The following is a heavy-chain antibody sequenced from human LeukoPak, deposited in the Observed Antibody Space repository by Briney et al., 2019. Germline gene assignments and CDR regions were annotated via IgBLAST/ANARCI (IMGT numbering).Heavy chain of an antibody. CDR1: GFTVSSNY. CDR3: AKGRDIVALYFDY. D-gene: IGHD5-12*01. J-gene: IGHJ4*02. Sequence: EGSLRLSCAASGFTVSSNYMSWVRQAPGKGLEWVSAISGSGGSTYYADSVKGRFTISRDNSKNTLYLQMNSLRAEDTAVYYCAKGRDIVALYFDYWGQGTLVTVSS. V-gene: IGHV3-23*01. CDR2: ISGSGGST.